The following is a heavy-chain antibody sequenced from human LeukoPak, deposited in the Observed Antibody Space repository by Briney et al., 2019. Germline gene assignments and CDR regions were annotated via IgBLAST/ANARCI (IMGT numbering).Heavy chain of an antibody. CDR2: ISYDGSNK. CDR1: GFTFSSYG. V-gene: IGHV3-30*18. Sequence: GRSLRLSCAASGFTFSSYGIHWVRQAPGKGLEWVAVISYDGSNKYYADSVKGRFTISRDNSKNTLYLQMNSLRAEDTAVYYCAKAALLGGLDPWGQGTLVTVSS. D-gene: IGHD3-10*01. J-gene: IGHJ5*02. CDR3: AKAALLGGLDP.